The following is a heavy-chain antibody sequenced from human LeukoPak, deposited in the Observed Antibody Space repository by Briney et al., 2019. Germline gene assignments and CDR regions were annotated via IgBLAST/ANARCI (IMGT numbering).Heavy chain of an antibody. V-gene: IGHV3-7*01. Sequence: GGSLRLSCVASGFTFSSYWMSWVRQAPGKGLGWVANIKEDGGEENYVDSVKGRFTISRDNAKKSLYLQMNSLRAEDTALYYCATMIFGGGFDYWGQGTLVTVSS. D-gene: IGHD3/OR15-3a*01. J-gene: IGHJ4*02. CDR1: GFTFSSYW. CDR2: IKEDGGEE. CDR3: ATMIFGGGFDY.